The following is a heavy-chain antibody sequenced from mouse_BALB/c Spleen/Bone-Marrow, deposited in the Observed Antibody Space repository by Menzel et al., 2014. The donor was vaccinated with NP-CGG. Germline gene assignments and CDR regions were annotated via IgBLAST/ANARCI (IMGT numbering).Heavy chain of an antibody. CDR3: TRDGSSRWYFDV. J-gene: IGHJ1*01. CDR1: GYTFTDYE. Sequence: QVQLQQSGAELVRPGASVTLSCKASGYTFTDYEMHWVKQTPVHSLEWIGAIDPETGGTAYDQKFKGKATLTADKSSSTAYMELRSLTSEDSAVYYCTRDGSSRWYFDVWGAGTTVTVSS. V-gene: IGHV1-15*01. CDR2: IDPETGGT. D-gene: IGHD1-1*01.